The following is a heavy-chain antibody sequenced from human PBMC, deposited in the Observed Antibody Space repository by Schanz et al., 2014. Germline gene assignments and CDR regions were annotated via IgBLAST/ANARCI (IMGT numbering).Heavy chain of an antibody. CDR2: ISSSGTSI. J-gene: IGHJ4*02. Sequence: EVQLVESGGGVVQPGGSLRLSCATSGFTFITYTMNWVRQTPGKGLEWVSFISSSGTSIYYADSVKGRFTISRDNAKNSLYLQMNSLRAEDTAVYYCAKHVRSLTGNDYWGQGTLVTVSS. D-gene: IGHD3-9*01. CDR3: AKHVRSLTGNDY. CDR1: GFTFITYT. V-gene: IGHV3-48*01.